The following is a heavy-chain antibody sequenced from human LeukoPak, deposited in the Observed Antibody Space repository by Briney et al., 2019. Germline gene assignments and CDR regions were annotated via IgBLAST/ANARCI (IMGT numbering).Heavy chain of an antibody. V-gene: IGHV4-4*07. CDR2: IYATET. Sequence: SETLSLTCNVSGASISDYYWSWIRQSAGKGLEWIGRIYATETDFNPSLKSRLTMSIDTSKNQFSLKLSSVTAADTAVYYCARGNYYDSSGFGYWGQGTLVTVSS. CDR1: GASISDYY. D-gene: IGHD3-22*01. J-gene: IGHJ4*02. CDR3: ARGNYYDSSGFGY.